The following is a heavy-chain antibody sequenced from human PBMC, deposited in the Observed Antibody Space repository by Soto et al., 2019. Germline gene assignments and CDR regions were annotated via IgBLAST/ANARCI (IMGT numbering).Heavy chain of an antibody. J-gene: IGHJ6*02. CDR2: INPNSGGT. CDR1: GYTFTGYY. CDR3: ARLRRFYYYYGMDV. D-gene: IGHD3-16*01. Sequence: RASVKVSCKASGYTFTGYYMHWVRQAPGQGLEWMGWINPNSGGTNYAQKFQGWVTMTRDTSISTAYMELSRLRSDDTAVYYCARLRRFYYYYGMDVWGQGTTVTVSS. V-gene: IGHV1-2*04.